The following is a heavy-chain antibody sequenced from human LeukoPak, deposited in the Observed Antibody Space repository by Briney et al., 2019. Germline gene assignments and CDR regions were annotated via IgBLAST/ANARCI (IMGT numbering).Heavy chain of an antibody. Sequence: SETLSLTCTVSGGSISSYYWSWIRQPAGKGLEWIGRIYTSGSTNCNPSLKSRVTMSVDTSKNQFSLKLSSVTAADTAVYYCARMTTVTTAGYYYYYMDVWGKGTTVTISS. V-gene: IGHV4-4*07. CDR1: GGSISSYY. J-gene: IGHJ6*03. CDR2: IYTSGST. CDR3: ARMTTVTTAGYYYYYMDV. D-gene: IGHD4-17*01.